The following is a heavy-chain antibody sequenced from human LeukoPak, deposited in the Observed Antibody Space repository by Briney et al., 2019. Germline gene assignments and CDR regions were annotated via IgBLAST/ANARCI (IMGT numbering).Heavy chain of an antibody. D-gene: IGHD3-22*01. CDR1: GFTVSSNY. J-gene: IGHJ5*02. Sequence: HPGGSLRLSCAASGFTVSSNYMSWVRQAPGKGLEWVSVIYSGGSTYYADSVKGRFTISRDNSKNTLYLQMNSLRAEDTAVYYCAGQVYDSSGYHPPYWFDPWGQGTLVTVSS. V-gene: IGHV3-66*04. CDR2: IYSGGST. CDR3: AGQVYDSSGYHPPYWFDP.